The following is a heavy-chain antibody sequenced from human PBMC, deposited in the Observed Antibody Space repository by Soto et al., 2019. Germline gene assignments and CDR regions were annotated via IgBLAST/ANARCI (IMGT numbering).Heavy chain of an antibody. D-gene: IGHD3-16*01. CDR1: GYTFTNFG. CDR2: ISAYNGNT. Sequence: ASVKVSCKASGYTFTNFGISWVRQAPGQGLEWMGWISAYNGNTNYAQNFQGRVTMTRDTSTSTVHMELSSLRSEDTAVYYCARAYDRNYFDYWGQGALVTVSS. J-gene: IGHJ4*02. CDR3: ARAYDRNYFDY. V-gene: IGHV1-18*01.